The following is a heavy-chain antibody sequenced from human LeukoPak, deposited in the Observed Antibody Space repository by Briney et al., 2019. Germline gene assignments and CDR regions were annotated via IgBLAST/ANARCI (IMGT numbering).Heavy chain of an antibody. D-gene: IGHD3-3*01. J-gene: IGHJ4*02. Sequence: SETLSLTCTVSGGSISSSSYYWGWIRQPPGKGLEWIGSIYYSGSTYYNPSLKSRVTISVDTSKNQFSLKLSSVTAADTAVYYCARDRGIFGVVIFDYWGQGTLVTVSS. CDR1: GGSISSSSYY. CDR2: IYYSGST. V-gene: IGHV4-39*02. CDR3: ARDRGIFGVVIFDY.